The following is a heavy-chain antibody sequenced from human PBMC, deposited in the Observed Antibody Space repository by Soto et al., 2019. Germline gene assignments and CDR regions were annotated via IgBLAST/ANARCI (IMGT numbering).Heavy chain of an antibody. D-gene: IGHD2-2*02. Sequence: EVQLVESGGGLVQPGGSLRLSCEASGFIFSTHWMHWVRQVPGKGLDWVARIEDDGRRTDYADAVQGRFTISRDNAKSTLFLQLNNLRVEDPATYHCAKAEYPAAVPGLWGRGTLVTVSS. CDR1: GFIFSTHW. CDR2: IEDDGRRT. CDR3: AKAEYPAAVPGL. V-gene: IGHV3-74*01. J-gene: IGHJ4*02.